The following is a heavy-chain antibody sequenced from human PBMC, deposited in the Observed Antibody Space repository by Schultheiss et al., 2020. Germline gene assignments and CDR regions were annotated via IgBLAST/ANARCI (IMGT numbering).Heavy chain of an antibody. V-gene: IGHV3-48*01. D-gene: IGHD5-24*01. J-gene: IGHJ4*02. CDR1: GFTFSTYS. Sequence: WESLRLSCAASGFTFSTYSMNWVRQAPGKGLEWISYISSSSNMRYYADSVKGRFTISRDNAKNSLYLQMNSLRAEDTAVYYCARDLGRDGYNYAYWGQGTLVTVSS. CDR2: ISSSSNMR. CDR3: ARDLGRDGYNYAY.